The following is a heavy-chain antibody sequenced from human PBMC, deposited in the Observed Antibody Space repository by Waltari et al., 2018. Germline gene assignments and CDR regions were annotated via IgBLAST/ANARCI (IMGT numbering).Heavy chain of an antibody. Sequence: QVQLVQSGTEVKKPGASVKVSCQASGYSFTDYHLHWVRQTHGQGLEWWGWINPKNGYTGYAQNFLGRVTMTRDTSINTVYMDLSGLRSDDTAVFYCARDPGPIVGAPDYWGQGTLVTVSS. CDR2: INPKNGYT. D-gene: IGHD1-26*01. CDR1: GYSFTDYH. V-gene: IGHV1-2*02. J-gene: IGHJ4*02. CDR3: ARDPGPIVGAPDY.